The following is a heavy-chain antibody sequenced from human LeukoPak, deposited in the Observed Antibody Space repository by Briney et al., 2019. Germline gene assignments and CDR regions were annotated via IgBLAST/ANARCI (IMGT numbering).Heavy chain of an antibody. Sequence: PSETLSLTCAVYGESFSGYFWNWIRQPPGKGLEWIGEINHSGSTSNHNPSLKSRVTMSVDTSKNQFSLKLSSVTAADTAVYYCARKSGYARDYWAQGNLVTVSS. CDR2: INHSGSTS. CDR1: GESFSGYF. CDR3: ARKSGYARDY. J-gene: IGHJ4*02. D-gene: IGHD5-12*01. V-gene: IGHV4-34*01.